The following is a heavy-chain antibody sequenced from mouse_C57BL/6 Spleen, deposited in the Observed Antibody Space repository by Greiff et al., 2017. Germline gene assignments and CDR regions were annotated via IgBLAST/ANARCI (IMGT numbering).Heavy chain of an antibody. CDR1: GYSFTDYN. J-gene: IGHJ1*03. V-gene: IGHV1-39*01. Sequence: VQLQQSGPELVKPGASVKISCKASGYSFTDYNMNWVKQSNGKSLEWIGVINPNYGTTSYNQKFKGKATLTVDQSSSTAYMQLHSLTSEDSAVYYSASETSRGNCFWYFDVWGTGTTVTVSS. CDR3: ASETSRGNCFWYFDV. D-gene: IGHD2-1*01. CDR2: INPNYGTT.